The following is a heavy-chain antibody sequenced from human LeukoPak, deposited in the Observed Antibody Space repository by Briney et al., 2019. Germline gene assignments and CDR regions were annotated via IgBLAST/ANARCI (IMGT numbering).Heavy chain of an antibody. CDR3: ALVPAAIRSYYYYGMDV. CDR1: GFTFDDYA. J-gene: IGHJ6*02. Sequence: GRSLRLSCAASGFTFDDYAMHWVRQAPGKGLEWVSGISWNSGSIGYADSVKGRFTISRDNAKNSLYLQMNSLRAEDTALYYCALVPAAIRSYYYYGMDVWGQGTTVTVSS. CDR2: ISWNSGSI. D-gene: IGHD2-2*02. V-gene: IGHV3-9*01.